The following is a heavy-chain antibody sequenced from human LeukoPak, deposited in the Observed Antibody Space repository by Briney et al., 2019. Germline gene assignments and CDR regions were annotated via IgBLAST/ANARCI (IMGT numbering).Heavy chain of an antibody. J-gene: IGHJ4*02. CDR3: ARDLPFCGGDCLTFDY. D-gene: IGHD2-21*01. V-gene: IGHV3-48*04. CDR2: ISSSGSTI. Sequence: GGSLRLSCAASGFTFSTYAMSWVRQAPGKGLEWVSYISSSGSTIYYADSVKGRFTISRDNAKNLLYLQMNSLRAEDTAVYYCARDLPFCGGDCLTFDYWGQGTLVTVSS. CDR1: GFTFSTYA.